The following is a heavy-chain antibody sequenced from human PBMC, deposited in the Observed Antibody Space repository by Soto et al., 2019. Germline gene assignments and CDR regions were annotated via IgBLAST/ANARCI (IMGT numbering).Heavy chain of an antibody. CDR3: ARLPHAYDFWSGYSRKNNWFDP. V-gene: IGHV4-39*01. J-gene: IGHJ5*02. CDR1: GGSISSSSYY. CDR2: IYYSGST. D-gene: IGHD3-3*01. Sequence: SETLSLTCTVSGGSISSSSYYWGWIRQPPGKGLEWIGSIYYSGSTYYNPSLKSRVTISVDTSKNQFSLKLSPVTAADTAVYYCARLPHAYDFWSGYSRKNNWFDPWGQGTLVTVSS.